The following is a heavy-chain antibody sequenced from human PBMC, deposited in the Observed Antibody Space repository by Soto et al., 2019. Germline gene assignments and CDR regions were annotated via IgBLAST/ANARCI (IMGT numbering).Heavy chain of an antibody. D-gene: IGHD6-25*01. Sequence: SVKGRFIISRDNAKNSLYLQMSSLRAEDTAVYYCAREATAEYFFDFWGQGTQVTVSS. V-gene: IGHV3-21*06. CDR3: AREATAEYFFDF. J-gene: IGHJ4*02.